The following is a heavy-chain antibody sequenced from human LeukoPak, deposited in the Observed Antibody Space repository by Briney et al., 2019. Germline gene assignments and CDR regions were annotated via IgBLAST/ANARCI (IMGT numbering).Heavy chain of an antibody. D-gene: IGHD3-22*01. V-gene: IGHV3-21*06. CDR3: LRGDSRDF. CDR2: INSGGTTT. Sequence: GGSLRLSCAACVFAFSTYTMNWARPAPGKGLEGVASINSGGTTTHYAFSVKGRFTISRDNAQNVLYLQMNGLRVDDAAVYYCLRGDSRDFWGQGILVTVSS. CDR1: VFAFSTYT. J-gene: IGHJ4*02.